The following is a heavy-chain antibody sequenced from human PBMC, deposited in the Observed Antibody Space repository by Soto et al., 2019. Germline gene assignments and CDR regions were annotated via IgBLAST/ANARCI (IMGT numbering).Heavy chain of an antibody. CDR2: MSYDGTTK. D-gene: IGHD3-10*01. V-gene: IGHV3-30-3*01. J-gene: IGHJ4*02. CDR3: AREVLWSRYFDY. CDR1: GLIFSNYV. Sequence: GGSLRLSCAASGLIFSNYVMYWVRQAPGKGLEWVAFMSYDGTTKSYADSVKGRFTISRDNSQNTLYLQMNSLRPEDTGVYYCAREVLWSRYFDYWGQGTLVTVSS.